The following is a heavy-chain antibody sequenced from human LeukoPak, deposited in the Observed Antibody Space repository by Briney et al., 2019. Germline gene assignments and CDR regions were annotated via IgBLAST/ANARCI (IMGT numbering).Heavy chain of an antibody. CDR1: GYTFTGYY. V-gene: IGHV1-2*02. CDR3: ARGRPGYSYGIGFDY. D-gene: IGHD5-18*01. CDR2: INPNSGGT. Sequence: ASVKVSCKASGYTFTGYYMHWVRQAPGQGLEWMGWINPNSGGTNYAQKFQGRVTMTRDTSISTAYMELSRLRSDDTAVYYCARGRPGYSYGIGFDYWGQGTLVTVSS. J-gene: IGHJ4*02.